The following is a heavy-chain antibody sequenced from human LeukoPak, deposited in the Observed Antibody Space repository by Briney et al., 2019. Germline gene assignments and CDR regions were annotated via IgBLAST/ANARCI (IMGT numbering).Heavy chain of an antibody. J-gene: IGHJ4*02. CDR3: ATPGYGYGLFDY. Sequence: SETLSLTCAVYGGSFSGYYWGWIRQPPGKGLEWIGEINNSGSTNYNPSLKSRVTISVDTSKNQFSLKLGSVTAADTAVYYCATPGYGYGLFDYWGQGTLVTVSS. V-gene: IGHV4-34*01. CDR2: INNSGST. D-gene: IGHD5-18*01. CDR1: GGSFSGYY.